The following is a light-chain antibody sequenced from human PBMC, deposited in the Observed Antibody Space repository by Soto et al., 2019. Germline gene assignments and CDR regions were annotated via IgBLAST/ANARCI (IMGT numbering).Light chain of an antibody. Sequence: EIVMTQSPATLSVSPGERATLSCRASQSVRSNLAWYQRKPGQAPRLLIYDASTRATGIPARFSGSASGPEFTLTISSIQSEDFAVYYCQQYNDWPPYTFGQGTKLEIK. CDR2: DAS. V-gene: IGKV3-15*01. CDR1: QSVRSN. J-gene: IGKJ2*01. CDR3: QQYNDWPPYT.